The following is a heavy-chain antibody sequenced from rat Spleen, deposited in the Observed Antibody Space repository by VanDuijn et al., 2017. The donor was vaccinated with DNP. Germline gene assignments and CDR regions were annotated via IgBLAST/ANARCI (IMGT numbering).Heavy chain of an antibody. CDR3: ARPDY. V-gene: IGHV5-22*01. Sequence: EVQLVESGGGLVQPGRSLKLSCAASGFTFSDYYMAWVRQAPMKGLEWVAYIRYDGGSAFYGDSVKGRFTISRDNAKSTLYLLMDSLRSEDTATYYCARPDYWGQGVMVTVSS. CDR2: IRYDGGSA. CDR1: GFTFSDYY. J-gene: IGHJ2*01.